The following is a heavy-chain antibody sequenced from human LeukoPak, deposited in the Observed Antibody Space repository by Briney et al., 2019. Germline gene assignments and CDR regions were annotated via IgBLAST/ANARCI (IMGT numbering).Heavy chain of an antibody. V-gene: IGHV4-59*03. CDR1: GGSIKSYY. Sequence: SETLSLTCTVSGGSIKSYYWSWIRQPPAKGLEWVGYISYSGSNNYHPSLKSRLSISIDMYKNKFHLQLSSVTAAATAVYFCSNGGFRGYSDRSDYWGPGTLVPV. CDR3: SNGGFRGYSDRSDY. CDR2: ISYSGSN. D-gene: IGHD3-22*01. J-gene: IGHJ4*02.